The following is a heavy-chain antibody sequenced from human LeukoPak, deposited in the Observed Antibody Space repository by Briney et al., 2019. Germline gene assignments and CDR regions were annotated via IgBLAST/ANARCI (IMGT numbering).Heavy chain of an antibody. Sequence: PGGSLRLSCAASGFTFSSYSMNWVRQAPGKGLEWVSVIYSGGSTYYADSVKGRFTISRDNSKNTLYLQMNSLRAEDTAVYYCASSPVLRYFDWFRYYYGMDVWGQGTTVTVSS. CDR2: IYSGGST. J-gene: IGHJ6*02. D-gene: IGHD3-9*01. V-gene: IGHV3-66*01. CDR1: GFTFSSYS. CDR3: ASSPVLRYFDWFRYYYGMDV.